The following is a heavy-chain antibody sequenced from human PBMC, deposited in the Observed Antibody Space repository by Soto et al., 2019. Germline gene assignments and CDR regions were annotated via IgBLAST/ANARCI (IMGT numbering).Heavy chain of an antibody. D-gene: IGHD3-9*01. CDR1: GGSISSDY. J-gene: IGHJ5*02. CDR3: ARGPAYYVILSGYYFPRAGPST. V-gene: IGHV4-59*01. CDR2: IYYSGSA. Sequence: PSETLSLTCTVSGGSISSDYWSWIRQPPGKGLEWMGGIYYSGSANYNASLESRVTLSVDTSKNQFSLKLSSVTAADTAVWDCARGPAYYVILSGYYFPRAGPSTWGQRTLVTVSS.